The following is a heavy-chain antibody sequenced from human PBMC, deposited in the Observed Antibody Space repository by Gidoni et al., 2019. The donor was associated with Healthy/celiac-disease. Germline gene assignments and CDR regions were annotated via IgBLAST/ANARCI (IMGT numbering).Heavy chain of an antibody. V-gene: IGHV1-46*01. D-gene: IGHD6-19*01. J-gene: IGHJ4*02. CDR1: GYTFISYY. Sequence: QVQLVQSGAEVKKPGASVKVSCKASGYTFISYYMHWVRQAPGQGLEWMGIINPSGGSTSYAQKFQGRVTMTRDTSTSTVYMELSSLRSEDTAVYYCARDPLAGTSFDYWGQGTLVTVSS. CDR3: ARDPLAGTSFDY. CDR2: INPSGGST.